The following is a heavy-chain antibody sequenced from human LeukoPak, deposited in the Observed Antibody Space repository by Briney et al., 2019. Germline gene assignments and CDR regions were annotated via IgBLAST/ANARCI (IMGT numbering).Heavy chain of an antibody. J-gene: IGHJ4*02. CDR3: AKDPHYDSSGYAPLHY. D-gene: IGHD3-22*01. Sequence: PGGSLRLSCAASGFTVSSNYMNWVRQAPGKGLEWVSLISSGGGTYYADSVKGRFTISRDNSKNTLYLQMNSLRAEDTAVYYCAKDPHYDSSGYAPLHYWGQGTLVTVSS. CDR1: GFTVSSNY. V-gene: IGHV3-53*05. CDR2: ISSGGGT.